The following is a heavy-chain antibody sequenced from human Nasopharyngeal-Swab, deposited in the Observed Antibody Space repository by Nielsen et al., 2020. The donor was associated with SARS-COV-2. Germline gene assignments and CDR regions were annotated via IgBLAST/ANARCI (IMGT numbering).Heavy chain of an antibody. CDR1: GGSISSYY. V-gene: IGHV4-59*08. D-gene: IGHD1-20*01. CDR2: IYYSGST. J-gene: IGHJ6*03. Sequence: SETLSLTCTVSGGSISSYYWSWIRQPPGKGLEWIGYIYYSGSTNYNPSLKSRVTISVDTSKNQFSLKLSSVTAADTAVYYCARRGLITGRAGYYYYMDVWGKGTTVTVSS. CDR3: ARRGLITGRAGYYYYMDV.